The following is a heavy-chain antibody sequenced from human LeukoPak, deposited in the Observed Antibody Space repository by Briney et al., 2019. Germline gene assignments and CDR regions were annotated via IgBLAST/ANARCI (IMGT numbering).Heavy chain of an antibody. V-gene: IGHV4-59*01. J-gene: IGHJ5*02. CDR3: ARKYCSTTNCSPFDP. CDR1: GGSISSYY. D-gene: IGHD2-2*01. Sequence: SETLSLTCTVSGGSISSYYWSWIRQPPGKGLERMGYIYYSGSTNYNPSLKSRVTISINTSKNQFSLKLSSVTAADTAVYYCARKYCSTTNCSPFDPWGQGTLVTVSS. CDR2: IYYSGST.